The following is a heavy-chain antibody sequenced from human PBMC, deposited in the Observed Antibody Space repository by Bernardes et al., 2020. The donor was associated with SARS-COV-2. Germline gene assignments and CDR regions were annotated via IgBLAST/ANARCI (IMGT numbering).Heavy chain of an antibody. J-gene: IGHJ4*02. V-gene: IGHV2-70*11. CDR3: ARYSGYVNSLDY. D-gene: IGHD5-12*01. Sequence: SGPTLVKPTQTLTLTCTFPGFSLSTSGMCVSWIRQPPGKALEWLARIDWDDDKYYSTSLKTRLTISKDTSKNQVVLTMTNMDPVDTATYYCARYSGYVNSLDYWGQGTLVTVSS. CDR1: GFSLSTSGMC. CDR2: IDWDDDK.